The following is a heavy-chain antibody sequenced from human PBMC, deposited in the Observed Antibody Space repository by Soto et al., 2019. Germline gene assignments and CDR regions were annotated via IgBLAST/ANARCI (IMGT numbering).Heavy chain of an antibody. J-gene: IGHJ6*01. D-gene: IGHD2-21*02. CDR2: IFSNDEK. V-gene: IGHV2-26*01. Sequence: QVTLKESGPVLVKPTETLTLTCTVSGFSLSNARMGVSWIRQPPGKALEWLAHIFSNDEKSYSTSLKSRITISKDTSKGHVVRTMTNMDPVDTATYYCARTPRSDTVTANYYYCGMDGWGQGTTVT. CDR1: GFSLSNARMG. CDR3: ARTPRSDTVTANYYYCGMDG.